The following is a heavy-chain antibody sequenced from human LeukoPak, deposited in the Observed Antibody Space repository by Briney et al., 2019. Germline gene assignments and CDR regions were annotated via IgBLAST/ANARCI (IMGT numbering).Heavy chain of an antibody. Sequence: GGSLRLSCAASGFTFSSYWMHWVRQAPGKGLEWVANIKLDGTEKYYVDSVKGRFTISRDNSKNTLYLQMNSLRAEDTAVYYCAKGRIAAAGPYYFDYWGQGTLVTVSS. D-gene: IGHD6-13*01. J-gene: IGHJ4*02. CDR1: GFTFSSYW. CDR2: IKLDGTEK. V-gene: IGHV3-7*05. CDR3: AKGRIAAAGPYYFDY.